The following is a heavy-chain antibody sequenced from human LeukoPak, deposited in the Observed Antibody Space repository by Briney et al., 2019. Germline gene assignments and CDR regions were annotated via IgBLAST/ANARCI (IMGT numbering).Heavy chain of an antibody. D-gene: IGHD7-27*01. CDR3: AAVEGPANWANY. CDR1: GGSLSSYY. CDR2: IYTSGST. V-gene: IGHV4-4*07. J-gene: IGHJ4*02. Sequence: PSETLSPPCPVSGGSLSSYYWSWIRQPAGEGKEWIGRIYTSGSTNYNPSLKSRVTMSVDTSKNQFSLKLSSVTAADTAVYYCAAVEGPANWANYWGQGTLVTVSS.